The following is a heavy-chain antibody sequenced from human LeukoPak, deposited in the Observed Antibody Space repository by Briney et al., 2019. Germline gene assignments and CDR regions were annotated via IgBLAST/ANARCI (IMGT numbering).Heavy chain of an antibody. CDR1: GDSVPSNSTA. CDR2: TYYRSKWYN. Sequence: SQTLSLTCAISGDSVPSNSTAWNWIRQSPSRGLEWMGRTYYRSKWYNDYTVSVKSRITFNPDTSKNQFSLHLNSATPEDTAVYYCARKRLSADSFDIWGQGTLVTVSS. J-gene: IGHJ3*02. CDR3: ARKRLSADSFDI. D-gene: IGHD4/OR15-4a*01. V-gene: IGHV6-1*01.